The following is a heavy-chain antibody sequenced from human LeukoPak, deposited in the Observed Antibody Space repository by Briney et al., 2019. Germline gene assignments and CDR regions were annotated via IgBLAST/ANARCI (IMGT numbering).Heavy chain of an antibody. Sequence: PGGSLRLSCATSGFTFSDYYMSWIRQAPGKGLEWVSYISGSSSNTKYADSVKGRFTISRDNAKNSLYLQMNSLRAEDTAVYYCARDSAHIVVVPVVIPPGLDNWFDPWGQGTLVTVSS. CDR2: ISGSSSNT. J-gene: IGHJ5*02. D-gene: IGHD2-2*01. CDR1: GFTFSDYY. CDR3: ARDSAHIVVVPVVIPPGLDNWFDP. V-gene: IGHV3-11*05.